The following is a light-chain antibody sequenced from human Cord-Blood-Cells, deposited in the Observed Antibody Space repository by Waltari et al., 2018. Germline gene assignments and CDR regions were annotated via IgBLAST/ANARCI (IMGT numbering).Light chain of an antibody. CDR2: DVS. CDR3: CSYAGSYTLV. Sequence: QSALTQPRPVSGSPGQSVTISCTGTSSDVWGYNYVSWYQQHPGKAPKLMIYDVSKRPSGVPDRFSGSKSGNTASLTISGLQAEDEADYYCCSYAGSYTLVFGGGTKLTVL. CDR1: SSDVWGYNY. J-gene: IGLJ3*02. V-gene: IGLV2-11*01.